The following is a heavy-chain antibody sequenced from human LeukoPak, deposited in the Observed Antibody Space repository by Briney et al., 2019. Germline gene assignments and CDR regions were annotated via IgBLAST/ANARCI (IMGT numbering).Heavy chain of an antibody. CDR3: ARGMDGYGPDAFDI. V-gene: IGHV3-53*01. Sequence: PGGSLRLSCAASGFSVSNTYMSWVRQAPGKGLEWVSIIYSGGNTYYADSVKGRFTISRDSSKNTLYLQINSLRVEDTAVYYCARGMDGYGPDAFDIWGQGTMVTVSS. J-gene: IGHJ3*02. D-gene: IGHD5-24*01. CDR2: IYSGGNT. CDR1: GFSVSNTY.